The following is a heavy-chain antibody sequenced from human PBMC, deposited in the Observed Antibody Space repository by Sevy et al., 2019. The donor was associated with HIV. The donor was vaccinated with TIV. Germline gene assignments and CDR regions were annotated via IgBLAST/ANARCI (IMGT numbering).Heavy chain of an antibody. Sequence: GGSLRLSCAGSGFTFNNAWMSWVRQAPGKGLEWVGRIKSKTDGGTKDYAAPVKGRFTISRDDSKNTLYLQMNSLKTEDTAVYYCTTPLGYCTSGVCYTEGFDPWGQGTLVTVSS. CDR1: GFTFNNAW. J-gene: IGHJ5*02. CDR3: TTPLGYCTSGVCYTEGFDP. CDR2: IKSKTDGGTK. V-gene: IGHV3-15*01. D-gene: IGHD2-8*01.